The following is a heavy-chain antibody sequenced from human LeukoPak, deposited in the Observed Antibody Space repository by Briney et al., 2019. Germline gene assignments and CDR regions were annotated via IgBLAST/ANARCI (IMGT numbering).Heavy chain of an antibody. CDR3: AGLIVVVSAPYYYYYGMDV. CDR1: GGSISSSSYY. D-gene: IGHD3-22*01. Sequence: SETLSLTCTVSGGSISSSSYYWGWIRQPPGTGLEWIGSIYYSGSTYYNPSLKSRVTISVDTSKNQFSLKLSSVTAADTAVYYCAGLIVVVSAPYYYYYGMDVWGQGTTVTVSS. J-gene: IGHJ6*02. V-gene: IGHV4-39*01. CDR2: IYYSGST.